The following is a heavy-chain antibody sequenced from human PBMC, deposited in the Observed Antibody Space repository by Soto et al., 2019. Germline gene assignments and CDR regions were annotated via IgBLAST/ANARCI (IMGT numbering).Heavy chain of an antibody. CDR3: AIDRGVIFFDY. CDR1: GFTFSSFG. CDR2: IWSDGSSQ. V-gene: IGHV3-33*01. Sequence: QVQLVESGGGVVQPGTSLRLSCAASGFTFSSFGMHWVRQAPGKGLEWVAMIWSDGSSQYYADSVRGRFSISRDNSKNTLSLQMNTLRAEDTAVYYCAIDRGVIFFDYWGQGTLVTVSS. J-gene: IGHJ4*02. D-gene: IGHD3-10*01.